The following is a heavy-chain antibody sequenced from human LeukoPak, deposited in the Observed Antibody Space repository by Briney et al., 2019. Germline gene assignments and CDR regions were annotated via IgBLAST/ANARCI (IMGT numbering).Heavy chain of an antibody. CDR3: ARASQIAAAGFDY. CDR2: IYHSGST. Sequence: SQTLSLTCTVSGGSISSGGYYWSWIRQPPGKGLEWIGYIYHSGSTYYNPSLKSRVTISVDRSKNQFSLKLSSVTAADTAVYYCARASQIAAAGFDYWGQGTLVTVSS. CDR1: GGSISSGGYY. D-gene: IGHD6-13*01. J-gene: IGHJ4*02. V-gene: IGHV4-30-2*01.